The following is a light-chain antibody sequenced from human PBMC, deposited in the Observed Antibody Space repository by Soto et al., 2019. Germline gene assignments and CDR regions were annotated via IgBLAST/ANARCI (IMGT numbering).Light chain of an antibody. J-gene: IGKJ3*01. CDR3: QQYNNWPFT. CDR2: GAS. Sequence: EIVMTQSPATLSVSPGERATLSCRASQSVSSNLAWYQQKPGQAPRLLIYGASTRATGIPDRFSGSGSGTEFTLNISSLQSEDFAVYYCQQYNNWPFTFGPGTKVDIK. V-gene: IGKV3-15*01. CDR1: QSVSSN.